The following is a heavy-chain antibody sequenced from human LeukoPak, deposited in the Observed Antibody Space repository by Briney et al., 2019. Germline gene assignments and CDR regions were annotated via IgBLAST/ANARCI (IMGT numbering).Heavy chain of an antibody. CDR3: ARGARKGDDYGGFFDY. Sequence: GRSLRLSCAASGFTFSNYAMHWVRQAPGKGLEWVTVISYDGNYKYYADSVKGRFTISRDNSKNTLYLQMNSLRAEDTAVYYCARGARKGDDYGGFFDYWGQGTLVTVSS. CDR2: ISYDGNYK. V-gene: IGHV3-30*04. J-gene: IGHJ4*02. D-gene: IGHD4-23*01. CDR1: GFTFSNYA.